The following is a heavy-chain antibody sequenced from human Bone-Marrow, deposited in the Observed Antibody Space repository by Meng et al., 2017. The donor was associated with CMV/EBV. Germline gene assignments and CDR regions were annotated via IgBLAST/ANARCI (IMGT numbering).Heavy chain of an antibody. CDR1: GVTFSTYG. CDR3: ARRADSGVYFDY. D-gene: IGHD3-22*01. J-gene: IGHJ4*02. CDR2: ISPSGGTT. Sequence: CAASGVTFSTYGRKWVRQAPGKGQEIVSAISPSGGTTNHADSVKGRFSISRDNSKNTLFLQMGSLSAEDMGVYYCARRADSGVYFDYWGQGALVTVSS. V-gene: IGHV3-64*02.